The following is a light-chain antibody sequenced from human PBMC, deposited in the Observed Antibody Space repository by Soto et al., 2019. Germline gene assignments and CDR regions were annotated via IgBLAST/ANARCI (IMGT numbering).Light chain of an antibody. CDR2: MAS. J-gene: IGKJ1*01. CDR1: QSLVYRDGNTH. Sequence: EVVLTQSPPSLPVTLGQPASISCRSSQSLVYRDGNTHLNWLQQRPGQSPRRLIYMASTRDSGVPDRFSGSGSGTDFTLKISRVEAEDVGVYYCMQGTHWPPTFGQGTKVEIK. V-gene: IGKV2-30*01. CDR3: MQGTHWPPT.